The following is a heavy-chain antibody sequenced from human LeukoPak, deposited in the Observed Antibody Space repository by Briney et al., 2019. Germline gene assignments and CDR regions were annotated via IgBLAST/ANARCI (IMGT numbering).Heavy chain of an antibody. D-gene: IGHD3-10*01. Sequence: GGSLRLSCAASGFTFNIYGMNWVRQAPGKGLEWVSGIRGSGVETFYAESVKGRFTISRDNSKNTLYLQMNSLRGEDTATYYCVQGLWYGEYEYWGQGTLVTVSS. CDR3: VQGLWYGEYEY. J-gene: IGHJ4*02. V-gene: IGHV3-23*01. CDR1: GFTFNIYG. CDR2: IRGSGVET.